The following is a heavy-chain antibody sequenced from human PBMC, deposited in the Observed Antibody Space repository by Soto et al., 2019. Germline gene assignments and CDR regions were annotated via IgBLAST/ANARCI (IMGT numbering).Heavy chain of an antibody. CDR1: GYTFTSYA. V-gene: IGHV1-3*01. CDR3: ATGGDGYYYYYMDV. Sequence: GASVKVSCKASGYTFTSYAMHWVRQAPGQRLEWMGWINAGNGNTKYSQKFQGRVTITRDTSASTAYMELSSLRSEDTAVYYCATGGDGYYYYYMDVWGKGTTVTVSS. J-gene: IGHJ6*03. D-gene: IGHD2-21*01. CDR2: INAGNGNT.